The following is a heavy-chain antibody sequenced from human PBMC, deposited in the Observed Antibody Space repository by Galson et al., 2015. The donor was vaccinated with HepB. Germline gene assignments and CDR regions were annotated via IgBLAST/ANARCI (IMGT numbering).Heavy chain of an antibody. D-gene: IGHD1-26*01. J-gene: IGHJ5*02. V-gene: IGHV1-3*01. Sequence: SVKVSCKVSGYTFTDYYMHWVQQAPGQRLEWMGWINAGNGNTKYSQKFQGRVTITRDTSASTAYMELSSLRSEDTAVYYCARVSGSYIWFDPWGQGTLVTVSS. CDR1: GYTFTDYY. CDR3: ARVSGSYIWFDP. CDR2: INAGNGNT.